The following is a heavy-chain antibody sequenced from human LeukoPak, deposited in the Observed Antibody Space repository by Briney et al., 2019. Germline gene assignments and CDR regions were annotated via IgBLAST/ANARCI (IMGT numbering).Heavy chain of an antibody. CDR1: GFTFDDYA. V-gene: IGHV3-9*01. CDR3: ARDSSGWRGTNWFDP. Sequence: PGGSLRLSCAASGFTFDDYAMHWVRQASGKGLEWVSGISWNSGSIGYADSVKGRFTISRDNAKNSLYLQMNSLRAEDTAVYYCARDSSGWRGTNWFDPWGQGTLVTVSS. D-gene: IGHD6-19*01. CDR2: ISWNSGSI. J-gene: IGHJ5*02.